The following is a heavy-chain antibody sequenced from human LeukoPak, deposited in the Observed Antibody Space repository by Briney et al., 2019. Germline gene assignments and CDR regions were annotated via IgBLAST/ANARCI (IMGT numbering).Heavy chain of an antibody. D-gene: IGHD6-13*01. CDR2: IYPGNSDT. CDR3: ARQIAAAGNNFDY. J-gene: IGHJ4*02. Sequence: GESLKISCKGSGNSFTSYWIGWVRQMPGKGLEWMGIIYPGNSDTRYSPSFQGQVTISADKSISTAYLQWSSLKASDTAMYYCARQIAAAGNNFDYWGQGTLVTVSS. V-gene: IGHV5-51*01. CDR1: GNSFTSYW.